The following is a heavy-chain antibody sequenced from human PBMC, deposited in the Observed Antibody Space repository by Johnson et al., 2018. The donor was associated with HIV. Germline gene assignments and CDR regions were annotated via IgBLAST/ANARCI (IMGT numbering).Heavy chain of an antibody. V-gene: IGHV3-30*03. CDR1: GFTFSSYG. CDR2: ISYDGSNK. Sequence: QVQLVESGGGVVQPGRSLRLSCAASGFTFSSYGMHWVRQAPGKGLEWVAVISYDGSNKYYADSVKGRFTISRDNAKKSLSLQMNSLRAEDTAVYYCARDFPPLYYYDSSGPLDAFDIWGKGTMVTVSS. CDR3: ARDFPPLYYYDSSGPLDAFDI. D-gene: IGHD3-22*01. J-gene: IGHJ3*02.